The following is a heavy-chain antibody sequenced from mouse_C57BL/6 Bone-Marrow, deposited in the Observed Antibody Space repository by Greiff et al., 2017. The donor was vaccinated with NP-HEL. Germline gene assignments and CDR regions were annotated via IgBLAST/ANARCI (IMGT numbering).Heavy chain of an antibody. CDR1: DSEVFPIAY. D-gene: IGHD1-1*01. CDR2: ILPSIGRT. CDR3: ARGTTVVANYYAMDY. Sequence: QVQLKQSGSELRSPGSSVKLSCKDFDSEVFPIAYMSWVRQKPGHGFEWIGGILPSIGRTIYGEKFEDKATLDADTLSNTAYLELNSLTSEDSAIYYCARGTTVVANYYAMDYWGQGTSVTVSS. V-gene: IGHV15-2*01. J-gene: IGHJ4*01.